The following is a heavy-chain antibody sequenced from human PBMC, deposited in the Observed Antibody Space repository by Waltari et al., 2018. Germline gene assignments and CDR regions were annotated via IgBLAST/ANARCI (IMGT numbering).Heavy chain of an antibody. CDR3: ARACVNIAARGMDA. CDR2: ISSNGNYG. V-gene: IGHV3-74*01. J-gene: IGHJ6*02. D-gene: IGHD6-13*01. CDR1: GLTFIGFL. Sequence: EVLLVESGGGLVQPGGSLRLFCAASGLTFIGFLMYWVRQAPGKGLVWVSTISSNGNYGTYADSVRGRFTISRDNAKNTLYLQMNSLTAEDTAVYYCARACVNIAARGMDAWGQGTAVTVSS.